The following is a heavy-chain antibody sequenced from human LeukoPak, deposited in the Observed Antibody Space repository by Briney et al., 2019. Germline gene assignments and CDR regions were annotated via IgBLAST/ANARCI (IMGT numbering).Heavy chain of an antibody. J-gene: IGHJ5*02. D-gene: IGHD6-13*01. CDR1: GGSMSSYY. CDR3: ARQYSSSTSFDP. V-gene: IGHV4-59*08. CDR2: IYSSGST. Sequence: SEPLSLICTVSGGSMSSYYWSWIRQPPGKGLEWIGYIYSSGSTNYNPSLKSRVTISVDTSKNQFSLKLSSVTAADTAVYYCARQYSSSTSFDPWGQGTLVTVSS.